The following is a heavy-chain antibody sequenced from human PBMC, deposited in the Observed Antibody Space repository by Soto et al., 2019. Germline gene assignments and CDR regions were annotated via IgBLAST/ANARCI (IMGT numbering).Heavy chain of an antibody. Sequence: QEQLVQSGAEVKKPGSSVKVSCKASGGIFSSYAISWVRQAPGQGLEWMGGIIPIFGTANYAQKFQGRVTTTADESTNTASMDLSSLKSEDTAIYYCARGGSGYVWFNEFWGQGTLVTVSS. V-gene: IGHV1-69*01. D-gene: IGHD3-22*01. CDR1: GGIFSSYA. J-gene: IGHJ4*02. CDR2: IIPIFGTA. CDR3: ARGGSGYVWFNEF.